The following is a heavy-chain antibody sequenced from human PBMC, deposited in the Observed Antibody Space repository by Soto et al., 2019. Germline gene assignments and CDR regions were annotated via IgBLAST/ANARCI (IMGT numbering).Heavy chain of an antibody. J-gene: IGHJ1*01. D-gene: IGHD1-26*01. V-gene: IGHV2-70*11. CDR2: IDWDDDK. CDR3: ARIKVGATRAYFQH. CDR1: GFSLSTSGMC. Sequence: SGPTLVNPTQTLTLTCTFSGFSLSTSGMCVSWIRQPPGKALEWLARIDWDDDKYYSTSLKTRLTISKDTSKNQVVLTMTNMDPVDTATYYCARIKVGATRAYFQHWGQGTLVTVSS.